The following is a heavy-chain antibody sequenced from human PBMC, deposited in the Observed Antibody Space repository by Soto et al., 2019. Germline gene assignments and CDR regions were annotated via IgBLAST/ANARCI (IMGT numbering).Heavy chain of an antibody. V-gene: IGHV5-10-1*01. CDR3: AKGFWSGRLYYGLDA. CDR2: IDPSDSYT. D-gene: IGHD3-3*01. J-gene: IGHJ6*02. CDR1: GYSFTTYW. Sequence: PGESLKISCKGSGYSFTTYWISWVRQMPGKGLEWMGRIDPSDSYTNYSPSFQGHVTISADKSISTAYLQWSSLKASDTAVYYCAKGFWSGRLYYGLDAWGQGTTVTVSS.